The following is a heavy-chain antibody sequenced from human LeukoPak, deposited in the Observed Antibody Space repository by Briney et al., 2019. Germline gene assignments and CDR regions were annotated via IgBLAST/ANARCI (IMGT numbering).Heavy chain of an antibody. D-gene: IGHD3-3*01. J-gene: IGHJ5*02. CDR2: ITSSSDYK. CDR1: GFTFSSYS. CDR3: ARGGIFGVVIRQNCFDP. V-gene: IGHV3-21*01. Sequence: GGSLRLSCAASGFTFSSYSMNWVRQAPGKGLEWVSSITSSSDYKYYADSVKGRFTISRDNAKNSLYLQMNSLRAEDTAVYYCARGGIFGVVIRQNCFDPWGQGTLVTVSS.